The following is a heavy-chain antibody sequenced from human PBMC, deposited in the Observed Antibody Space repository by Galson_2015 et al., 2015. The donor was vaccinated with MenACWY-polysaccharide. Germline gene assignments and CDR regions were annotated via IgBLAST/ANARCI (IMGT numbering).Heavy chain of an antibody. Sequence: SLRLSCAASKFTFSSYWINWVRQAPGKGLEWVANIKQDGSEKYYVDSVRGRFTISRDNAKNSLYLQMNSLRAEDTAVYYCARENNGVYSSSSSGTYGMDVWGQGTTVTVPS. CDR1: KFTFSSYW. CDR2: IKQDGSEK. D-gene: IGHD6-6*01. CDR3: ARENNGVYSSSSSGTYGMDV. V-gene: IGHV3-7*03. J-gene: IGHJ6*02.